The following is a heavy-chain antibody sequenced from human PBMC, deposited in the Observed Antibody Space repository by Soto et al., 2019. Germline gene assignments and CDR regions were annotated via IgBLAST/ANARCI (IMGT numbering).Heavy chain of an antibody. Sequence: HPGGSLRLSCAASGFTFSSYWMHWVRQAPGKGLVWVSRINSDGSSTSYADSVKGRFTISRDNAKNTLYLQMNSLRAEDTAVYYCASSWQAPPELNYYNNGMDIWGQGTTVTVSS. CDR1: GFTFSSYW. CDR3: ASSWQAPPELNYYNNGMDI. V-gene: IGHV3-74*01. J-gene: IGHJ6*02. CDR2: INSDGSST. D-gene: IGHD1-7*01.